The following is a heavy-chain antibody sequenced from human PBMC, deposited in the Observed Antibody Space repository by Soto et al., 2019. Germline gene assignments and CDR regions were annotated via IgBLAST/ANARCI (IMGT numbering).Heavy chain of an antibody. V-gene: IGHV3-15*01. J-gene: IGHJ4*02. CDR1: GFTFSNAW. CDR3: ITGGGDYDFWCLDY. Sequence: EVQLVESGGGLVKPGGSLRLSCAGSGFTFSNAWMSWVRQAPAKGLEWDGRIKSKTDGGTTDYAAPVKGRFTISRDDSKITLYLQMNGLKTEDTAVYYCITGGGDYDFWCLDYWGQGTLVTVSS. CDR2: IKSKTDGGTT. D-gene: IGHD3-3*01.